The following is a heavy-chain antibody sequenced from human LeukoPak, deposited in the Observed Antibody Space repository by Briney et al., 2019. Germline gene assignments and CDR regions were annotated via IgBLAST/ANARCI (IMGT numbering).Heavy chain of an antibody. CDR2: TRFDGSIK. J-gene: IGHJ4*02. Sequence: PGGSLRLSCAVSGFIFSDYGFHWVRQAPGKGLEWVAVTRFDGSIKQYADSVKGRFTISRDDSKNTLYLQMNFLKSEDTAVYYCARWGGTRQYYFDYWGQGPLVTVSS. D-gene: IGHD1-1*01. CDR1: GFIFSDYG. CDR3: ARWGGTRQYYFDY. V-gene: IGHV3-33*01.